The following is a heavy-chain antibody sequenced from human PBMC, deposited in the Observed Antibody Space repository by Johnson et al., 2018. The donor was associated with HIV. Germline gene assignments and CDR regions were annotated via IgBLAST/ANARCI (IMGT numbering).Heavy chain of an antibody. J-gene: IGHJ3*02. CDR1: GFTFDDYA. Sequence: VQLVESGGGLVQPGGSLRLSCAASGFTFDDYAMHWVRQAPGQGLEWVSGISWNGGSTGYAGSVKGRFTLSRANAKNSLYLQMNSLRAEVTALYYCARDVPPPGARSWFRESPYCDICGQGTMVTVSS. D-gene: IGHD3-10*01. CDR2: ISWNGGST. CDR3: ARDVPPPGARSWFRESPYCDI. V-gene: IGHV3-9*01.